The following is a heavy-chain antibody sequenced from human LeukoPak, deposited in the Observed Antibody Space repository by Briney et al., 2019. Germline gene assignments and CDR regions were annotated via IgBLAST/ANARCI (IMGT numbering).Heavy chain of an antibody. Sequence: PGRSLRLSCAASGFTLSSYGMHWVRQVPGKGLEWVAVIWYDGSNKYYADSVKGRFTISRDNSKNTLYLQMNSLRAEDTAVYYCARGPGWLYFDYWGQGTLVTVSS. CDR2: IWYDGSNK. D-gene: IGHD5-12*01. V-gene: IGHV3-33*01. J-gene: IGHJ4*02. CDR1: GFTLSSYG. CDR3: ARGPGWLYFDY.